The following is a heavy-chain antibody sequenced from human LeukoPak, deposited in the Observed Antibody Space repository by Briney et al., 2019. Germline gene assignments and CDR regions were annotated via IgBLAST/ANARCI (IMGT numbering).Heavy chain of an antibody. V-gene: IGHV1-69*13. CDR3: ARGRGWYYYDSSGYPPFDS. J-gene: IGHJ4*02. CDR2: IIPIFGTA. D-gene: IGHD3-22*01. Sequence: SVKVSCKASGGTFSSYAISWVRQAPGQGLEWMGGIIPIFGTANYAQKFQGRVTITADESTSTAYMELSSLRSEDTAVYYCARGRGWYYYDSSGYPPFDSWGQGTLVTVSS. CDR1: GGTFSSYA.